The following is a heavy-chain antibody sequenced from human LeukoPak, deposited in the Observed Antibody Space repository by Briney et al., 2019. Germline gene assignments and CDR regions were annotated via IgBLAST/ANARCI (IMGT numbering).Heavy chain of an antibody. CDR1: GFSFSSYW. CDR2: IKIDGSEK. V-gene: IGHV3-7*01. J-gene: IGHJ4*02. CDR3: ARDTTGTTDSEFDY. D-gene: IGHD1-1*01. Sequence: GGSLRLSCAASGFSFSSYWLSWVRHAPGKGLGWVGNIKIDGSEKYYVDSVKGRFTISRDNAKNSLYLQMNSLRAEDTAVYYCARDTTGTTDSEFDYWGQGTLVTVSS.